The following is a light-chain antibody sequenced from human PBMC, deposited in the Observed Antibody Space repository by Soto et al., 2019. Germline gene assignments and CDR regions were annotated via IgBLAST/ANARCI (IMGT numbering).Light chain of an antibody. J-gene: IGKJ3*01. Sequence: EIVMTQSPVTLSVSPGERATLSCRASQSVSSNVAWYQQRPGQAPRLLIYATSTRATGIPARFSGSGSGTEVTLTISSLQSEDFAVYYCQQYNQWPLFTFGPGTKVHI. V-gene: IGKV3-15*01. CDR1: QSVSSN. CDR3: QQYNQWPLFT. CDR2: ATS.